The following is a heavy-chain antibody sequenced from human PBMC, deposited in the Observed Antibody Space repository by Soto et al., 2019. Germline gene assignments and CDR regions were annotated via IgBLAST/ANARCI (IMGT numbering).Heavy chain of an antibody. D-gene: IGHD2-8*01. Sequence: SQTLSLTCTVAGGCVSNSNYYWGWIRQSPGKGLEWIGSVYYRGRSYSKLSVKSRVTISVDTSKNQFSLNLNSVTASDTAVYYCVSQRTSVLTQAYFDYWGPGALVTVSP. CDR3: VSQRTSVLTQAYFDY. V-gene: IGHV4-39*01. CDR2: VYYRGRS. J-gene: IGHJ4*02. CDR1: GGCVSNSNYY.